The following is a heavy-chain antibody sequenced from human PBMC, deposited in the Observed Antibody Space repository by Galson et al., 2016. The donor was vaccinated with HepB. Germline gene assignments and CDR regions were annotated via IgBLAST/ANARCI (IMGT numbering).Heavy chain of an antibody. CDR3: ARDQAGYCNGGSCYLPYYFDY. CDR2: ISYDGGNK. V-gene: IGHV3-30-3*01. Sequence: LRLSCAASGFTFSSYAMHWVRQAPGKGLEWVALISYDGGNKYYADSVKGRFTISRDNSKNTLYLHMNSLSAEDTAVYYCARDQAGYCNGGSCYLPYYFDYWGQGTLVTVSS. CDR1: GFTFSSYA. J-gene: IGHJ4*02. D-gene: IGHD2-15*01.